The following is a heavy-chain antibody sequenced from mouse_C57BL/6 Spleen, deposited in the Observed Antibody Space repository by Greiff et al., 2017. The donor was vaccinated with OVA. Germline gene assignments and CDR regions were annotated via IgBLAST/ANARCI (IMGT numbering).Heavy chain of an antibody. Sequence: EVKVEESGPGMVKPSQSLSLTCTVTGYSITSGYDWHWIRHFPGNKLEWMGYISYSGNTTYNPSLKSRISITHDTSTNHFFLKLNSVTTEDTATYYCARGRGDYFDYWGQGTTLTVSS. CDR1: GYSITSGYD. CDR2: ISYSGNT. CDR3: ARGRGDYFDY. V-gene: IGHV3-1*01. J-gene: IGHJ2*01.